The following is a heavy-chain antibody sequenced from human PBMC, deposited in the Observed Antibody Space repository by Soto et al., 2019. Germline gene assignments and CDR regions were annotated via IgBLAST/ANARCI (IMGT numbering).Heavy chain of an antibody. CDR3: ARCVYDFWSGYQGIGWFDP. CDR1: GYTFTSYG. V-gene: IGHV1-18*04. CDR2: ISAYNGNT. J-gene: IGHJ5*02. D-gene: IGHD3-3*01. Sequence: QVQLVQSGAEVKKPGASVKVSCKASGYTFTSYGISWVRQAPGQGLEWMGWISAYNGNTNYAQKLQGRVTMTTDTSTITAYMELRSLRSDDTAVYYCARCVYDFWSGYQGIGWFDPWGQGTLVTVSS.